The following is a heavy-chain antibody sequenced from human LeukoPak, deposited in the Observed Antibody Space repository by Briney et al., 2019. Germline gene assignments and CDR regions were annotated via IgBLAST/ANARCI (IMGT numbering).Heavy chain of an antibody. CDR3: AKDTGGPPRASSLLN. CDR1: GFTFSSYG. Sequence: GRSLRLSCAASGFTFSSYGMHWVRQAPGKGLEWVAVLWYDGSNKYYADSVKGRFTISRDNSKNTLYLQMNSLRAEDTAVYYCAKDTGGPPRASSLLNWGQGTLVTVSS. V-gene: IGHV3-33*06. CDR2: LWYDGSNK. J-gene: IGHJ4*02. D-gene: IGHD6-13*01.